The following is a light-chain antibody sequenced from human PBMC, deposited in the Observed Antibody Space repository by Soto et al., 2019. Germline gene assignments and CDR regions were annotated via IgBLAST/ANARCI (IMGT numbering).Light chain of an antibody. CDR3: SAWDDILSGVV. V-gene: IGLV1-47*01. CDR2: RNS. J-gene: IGLJ2*01. CDR1: SSNIGSNY. Sequence: QSVLTQPTSASGTPGQRVTISCSGSSSNIGSNYVYWYQQLPGTVPQLLIYRNSERPSGVPDRFSGYKSGTSASLAISGLRYEDEADYYCSAWDDILSGVVFGGGTKLTVL.